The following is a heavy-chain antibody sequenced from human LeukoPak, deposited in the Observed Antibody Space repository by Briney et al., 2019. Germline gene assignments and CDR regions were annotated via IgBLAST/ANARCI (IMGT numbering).Heavy chain of an antibody. CDR3: AKDRLTVTSFDY. CDR2: ISSSGSTI. V-gene: IGHV3-11*01. J-gene: IGHJ4*02. Sequence: GGSLRLSCAASGFTFSDYYMSWIRQAPGKGLEWVSYISSSGSTIYYADSVKGRFTISRDNAKNSLYLQMNSLRADDTAVYYCAKDRLTVTSFDYWGQGTLVTVSS. CDR1: GFTFSDYY. D-gene: IGHD4-17*01.